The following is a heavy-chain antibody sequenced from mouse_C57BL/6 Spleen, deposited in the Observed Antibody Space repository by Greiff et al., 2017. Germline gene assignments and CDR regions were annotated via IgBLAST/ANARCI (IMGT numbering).Heavy chain of an antibody. CDR2: ISYDGSN. D-gene: IGHD1-1*01. Sequence: DVQLQESGPGLVKPSQSLSLTCSVTGYSITSGYYWNWIRQFPGNKLEWMGYISYDGSNNYNPSLKNRISITRDTSKNQFFLKLNSVTTEDTATYYCAIYYYGLWYFDVWGTGTTGTVSS. J-gene: IGHJ1*03. V-gene: IGHV3-6*01. CDR1: GYSITSGYY. CDR3: AIYYYGLWYFDV.